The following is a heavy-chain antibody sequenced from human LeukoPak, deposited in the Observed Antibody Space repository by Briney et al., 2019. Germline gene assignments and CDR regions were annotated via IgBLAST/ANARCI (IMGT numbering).Heavy chain of an antibody. CDR3: ARLGYSSSWYPQNYYYGMDV. D-gene: IGHD6-13*01. V-gene: IGHV4-59*08. Sequence: PSETLSFTCTVSSGSISSFYWSWIRHPPGKGLEWIGNTYYSESNNYNTSLKSRVTISVDTSKNQFSLKLSSVTAAETAVYYCARLGYSSSWYPQNYYYGMDVWGQGTTVTVSS. CDR2: TYYSESN. J-gene: IGHJ6*02. CDR1: SGSISSFY.